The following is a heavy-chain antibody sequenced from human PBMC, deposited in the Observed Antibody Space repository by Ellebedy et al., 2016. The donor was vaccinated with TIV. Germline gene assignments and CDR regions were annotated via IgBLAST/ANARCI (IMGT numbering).Heavy chain of an antibody. Sequence: GESLKISXAASGFTFSSYWMSWVRQAPGKGLEWVANIKQDGSEKYYVDSVKGRFTISRDNAKNSLYLQMNSLRAEDTAVYYCAREGGMRYSGYKPGYWGQGTLVTVSS. CDR2: IKQDGSEK. J-gene: IGHJ4*02. D-gene: IGHD5-12*01. CDR3: AREGGMRYSGYKPGY. CDR1: GFTFSSYW. V-gene: IGHV3-7*03.